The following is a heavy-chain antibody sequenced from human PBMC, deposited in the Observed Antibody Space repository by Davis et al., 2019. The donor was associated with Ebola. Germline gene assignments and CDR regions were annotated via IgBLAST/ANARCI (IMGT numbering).Heavy chain of an antibody. CDR2: ISATGGST. CDR3: AKSAGTPGWFGP. CDR1: GFTFSNYA. J-gene: IGHJ5*02. Sequence: GESLKISCTASGFTFSNYAMSWVRQAPGKGLEWISVISATGGSTYYADSVKGRFTISRDNSKNTLYMEMNSLRAEDTALYYCAKSAGTPGWFGPWGQGTLVTVSS. D-gene: IGHD1-1*01. V-gene: IGHV3-23*01.